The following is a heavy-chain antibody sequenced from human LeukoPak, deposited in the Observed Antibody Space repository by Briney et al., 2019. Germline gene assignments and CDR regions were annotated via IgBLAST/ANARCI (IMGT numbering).Heavy chain of an antibody. V-gene: IGHV1-69*13. CDR2: IIPIFGTA. Sequence: SVKVSCKASGGTFSSYAISWVRQAPGQGLEWMGGIIPIFGTANCAQKFQGRVTITADESTSTAYMELSSLRSEDTAVYYCARGRSDYGDAYWFDPWGQGTLVTVSS. CDR1: GGTFSSYA. CDR3: ARGRSDYGDAYWFDP. D-gene: IGHD4-17*01. J-gene: IGHJ5*02.